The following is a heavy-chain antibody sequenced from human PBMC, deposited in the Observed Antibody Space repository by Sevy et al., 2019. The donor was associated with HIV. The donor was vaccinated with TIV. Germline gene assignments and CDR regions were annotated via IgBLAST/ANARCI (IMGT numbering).Heavy chain of an antibody. J-gene: IGHJ4*02. CDR3: ARDLYHSGSGSSYYFDF. CDR2: SSGSSGSI. CDR1: GFAFSDYF. V-gene: IGHV3-21*01. D-gene: IGHD3-10*01. Sequence: GGSLRLSCAASGFAFSDYFAMHWVRQAPGKGLEWVSSSSGSSGSIYYADSVKGRFTISRDNAKNSLYLQMNSLRAEDTAVYYCARDLYHSGSGSSYYFDFWGQGTLVTVSS.